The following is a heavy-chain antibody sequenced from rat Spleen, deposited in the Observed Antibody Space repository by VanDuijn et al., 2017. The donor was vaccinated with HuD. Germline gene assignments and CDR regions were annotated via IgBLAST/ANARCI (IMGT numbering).Heavy chain of an antibody. Sequence: EVQLVESGGGLVQPGRSLRLSCAASGFTFSDYNMAWVRQAPRKGLEWVAAITSGGSNAYYPDSVKGRFTISRDNAKNTLYLQMDSLRSEDTATYYCARHPDYSNYFDYWGQGVMVTVSS. J-gene: IGHJ2*01. D-gene: IGHD1-1*01. V-gene: IGHV5-7*01. CDR3: ARHPDYSNYFDY. CDR1: GFTFSDYN. CDR2: ITSGGSNA.